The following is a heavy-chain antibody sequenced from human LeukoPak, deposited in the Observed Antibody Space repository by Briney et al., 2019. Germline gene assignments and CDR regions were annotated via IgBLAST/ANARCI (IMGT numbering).Heavy chain of an antibody. V-gene: IGHV4-39*07. D-gene: IGHD5-12*01. CDR3: ARGLRGYNSANWFDP. CDR2: FYYNGDT. Sequence: SETLSLTCTVSGGSISSSGYYWGWIRQSPENGLEWIGSFYYNGDTYYNPSLKSRVTISVDRSKNQFSLKLSSVTAADTAVYYCARGLRGYNSANWFDPWGQGTLVTVSS. J-gene: IGHJ5*02. CDR1: GGSISSSGYY.